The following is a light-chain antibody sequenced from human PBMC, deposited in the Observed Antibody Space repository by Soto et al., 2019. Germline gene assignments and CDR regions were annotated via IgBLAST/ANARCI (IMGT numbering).Light chain of an antibody. Sequence: ILLTQSPGTLSLSPGERATLSCRASQSVSSYLAWYQQKPGQAPRLLIYDASNRATGIPARFSGSGSGTDFTLTISSLEPEDFEVYYCQQRSNWPRTFGQGTKVDIK. V-gene: IGKV3-11*01. CDR1: QSVSSY. J-gene: IGKJ1*01. CDR2: DAS. CDR3: QQRSNWPRT.